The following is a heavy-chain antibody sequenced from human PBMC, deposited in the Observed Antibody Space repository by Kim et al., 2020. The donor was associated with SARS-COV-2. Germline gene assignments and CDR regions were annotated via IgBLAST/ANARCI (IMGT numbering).Heavy chain of an antibody. CDR1: GFTFSSYW. CDR3: ARDLVLGTYWYFDL. D-gene: IGHD1-1*01. Sequence: GGSLRLSCAASGFTFSSYWMSWVRQAPGKGLEWVANIKQDGSEKYYVDSVKGRFTISRDNAKNSLYLQMNSLRAEDTAVYYCARDLVLGTYWYFDLWGRGTLVTVSS. J-gene: IGHJ2*01. V-gene: IGHV3-7*01. CDR2: IKQDGSEK.